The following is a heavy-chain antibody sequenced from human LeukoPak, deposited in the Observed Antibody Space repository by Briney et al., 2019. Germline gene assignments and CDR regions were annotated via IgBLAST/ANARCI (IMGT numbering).Heavy chain of an antibody. CDR2: MSSDNGNT. Sequence: ASVKVSCKTSGHSINTFGITWVRQAPGQGLEWIGWMSSDNGNTNYADTFQGRVTITRDTSRTTAYMELRSLGSDDTAAYFCANVAKGRYCFYYMDVWGAGTTVTVSS. CDR1: GHSINTFG. V-gene: IGHV1-18*01. J-gene: IGHJ6*03. CDR3: ANVAKGRYCFYYMDV. D-gene: IGHD5-12*01.